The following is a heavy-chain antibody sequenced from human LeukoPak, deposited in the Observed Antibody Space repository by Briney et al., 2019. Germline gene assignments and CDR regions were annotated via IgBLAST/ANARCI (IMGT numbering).Heavy chain of an antibody. Sequence: SETLSLTCAVSGGSISSSNWWSWVRQPPGKGLEWIGEIYHSGSTNYNPSLKSRVTISVDKSKDQFSLKLSSVTAADTAVYYCARRGYYDSSGYDYWGQGTLVTVSS. J-gene: IGHJ4*02. CDR3: ARRGYYDSSGYDY. V-gene: IGHV4-4*02. CDR1: GGSISSSNW. D-gene: IGHD3-22*01. CDR2: IYHSGST.